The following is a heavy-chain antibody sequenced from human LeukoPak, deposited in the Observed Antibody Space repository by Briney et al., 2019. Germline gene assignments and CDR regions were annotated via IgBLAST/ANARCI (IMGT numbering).Heavy chain of an antibody. CDR3: ARARESYSDSNAYEV. Sequence: SETLSLTCTISGTSITSGSYFWSWIRQPAGNELEWLGLIYSSGRTNYNPSLKSRVTFSVDTSKNQFSLKLRSVTAADTAVYYCARARESYSDSNAYEVWGQGTRVTVSS. J-gene: IGHJ3*01. CDR2: IYSSGRT. V-gene: IGHV4-61*02. CDR1: GTSITSGSYF. D-gene: IGHD3-22*01.